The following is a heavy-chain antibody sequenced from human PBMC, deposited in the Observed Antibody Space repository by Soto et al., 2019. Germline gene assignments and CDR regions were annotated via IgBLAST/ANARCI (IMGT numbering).Heavy chain of an antibody. D-gene: IGHD5-18*01. Sequence: QVQLQQWGAGLLKPSETLSLTCAVYGGSFSGYYWSWIRQPPGKGLEWIGEINHSGSTNYNPSLKSRVTISVDTSKNQFSLKLSSVTAAYTAVYYCARGRLIRGYSYGRKNFDYWGQGTLDTVSS. J-gene: IGHJ4*02. V-gene: IGHV4-34*01. CDR2: INHSGST. CDR1: GGSFSGYY. CDR3: ARGRLIRGYSYGRKNFDY.